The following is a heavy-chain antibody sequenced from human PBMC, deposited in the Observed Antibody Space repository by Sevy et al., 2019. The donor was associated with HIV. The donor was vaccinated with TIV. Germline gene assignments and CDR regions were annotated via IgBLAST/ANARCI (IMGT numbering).Heavy chain of an antibody. J-gene: IGHJ4*02. D-gene: IGHD1-7*01. CDR2: IGGTTSTI. CDR1: GFTFRSDW. V-gene: IGHV3-48*02. CDR3: AVPKVTGTTTMFDY. Sequence: GGSLRLSCAASGFTFRSDWMHWVRQAPGKGLVWVSYIGGTTSTIYYADSVKGRFTISRDNARNSLYLQMNSLRDEDTAVYYCAVPKVTGTTTMFDYWGQGTLVTVSS.